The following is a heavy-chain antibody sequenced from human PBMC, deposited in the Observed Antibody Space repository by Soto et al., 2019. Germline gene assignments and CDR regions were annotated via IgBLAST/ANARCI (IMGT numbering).Heavy chain of an antibody. CDR2: IIAFSDIV. CDR3: ARSLYSSNWYHSGNSYYYYGMDV. CDR1: GGTFGIYA. J-gene: IGHJ6*02. V-gene: IGHV1-69*12. Sequence: QVQLVQSGAEVKKPGSSVKVSCKASGGTFGIYAITWVRQAPGQGLEWMGGIIAFSDIVNYTQKLQGRVTITADESTRTAYLDLCSLRSDDTAVYYCARSLYSSNWYHSGNSYYYYGMDVWGQGTKVTVSS. D-gene: IGHD6-13*01.